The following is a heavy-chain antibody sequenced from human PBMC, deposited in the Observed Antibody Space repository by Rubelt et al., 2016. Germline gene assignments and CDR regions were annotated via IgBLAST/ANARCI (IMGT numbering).Heavy chain of an antibody. Sequence: QVQLQESGPGLVKPSETLSLTCTVSGGSISSSSYYWGWIRQPPGKGLEWIGSIYYSGSTYYNPSLTCRVSISVDPSKNQFSLKLSSVTAADTAVYYCARAPHRIAVAAYFDYWGQGTLVTVSS. D-gene: IGHD6-19*01. CDR3: ARAPHRIAVAAYFDY. CDR2: IYYSGST. V-gene: IGHV4-39*07. CDR1: GGSISSSSYY. J-gene: IGHJ4*02.